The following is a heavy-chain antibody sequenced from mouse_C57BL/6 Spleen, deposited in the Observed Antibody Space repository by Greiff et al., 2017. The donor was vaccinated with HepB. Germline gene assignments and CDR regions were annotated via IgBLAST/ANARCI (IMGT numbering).Heavy chain of an antibody. D-gene: IGHD1-1*02. Sequence: VKLQQSGAELARPGASVKLSCKASGYTFTSYGISWVKQRTGQGLEWIGEIYPRSGNTYYNEKFKGKATLTADKSSSTAYMELRSLTSEDSAVYFCARKGVANYAMDYWGQGTSVTVSS. V-gene: IGHV1-81*01. CDR1: GYTFTSYG. CDR2: IYPRSGNT. J-gene: IGHJ4*01. CDR3: ARKGVANYAMDY.